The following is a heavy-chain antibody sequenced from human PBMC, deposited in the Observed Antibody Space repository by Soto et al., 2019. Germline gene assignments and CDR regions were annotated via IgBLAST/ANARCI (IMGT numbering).Heavy chain of an antibody. CDR2: IYYSGKT. CDR3: ERGVYDYWSGYYAGSGMDV. D-gene: IGHD3-3*01. Sequence: QVPLQESGPGLVKPSETLSLTCTVSGDSMSPFYWNWIRQSPGQGLEWIGYIYYSGKTNYNPSLKSQVAISVETSKNQFYLKLSSVTAADTTVYYCERGVYDYWSGYYAGSGMDVWCKGTRVTVSS. J-gene: IGHJ6*04. V-gene: IGHV4-59*13. CDR1: GDSMSPFY.